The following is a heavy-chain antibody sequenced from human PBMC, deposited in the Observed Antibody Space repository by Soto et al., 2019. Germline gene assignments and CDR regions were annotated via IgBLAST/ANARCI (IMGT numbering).Heavy chain of an antibody. D-gene: IGHD6-19*01. J-gene: IGHJ4*02. CDR2: IYWDDDK. Sequence: QITLKESGPTLVKPTQTLTLTCTFSGFSLSTSGVGVGWIRQPPGKALEWLALIYWDDDKRYSPSLKSRLTITKDTSKNQVVLTMTNMDPVDTATYYCAHTPLSPLSCWYPYYFDYWGQGTLVTVSS. CDR1: GFSLSTSGVG. V-gene: IGHV2-5*02. CDR3: AHTPLSPLSCWYPYYFDY.